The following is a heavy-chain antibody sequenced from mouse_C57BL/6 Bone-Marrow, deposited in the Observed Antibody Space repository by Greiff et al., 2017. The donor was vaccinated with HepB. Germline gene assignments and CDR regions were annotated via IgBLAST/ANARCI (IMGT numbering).Heavy chain of an antibody. V-gene: IGHV1-50*01. CDR1: GYTFTSYW. CDR2: IDPSDSYT. D-gene: IGHD3-3*01. Sequence: QVQLQQPGAELVKPGASVKLSCKASGYTFTSYWMQWVKQRPGQGLEWIGEIDPSDSYTNYNQKFKGKATLTVDTSSSTAYMQLSSLTSEDSAVYYCARRDWSYAMDYWGQGTSVTVSS. CDR3: ARRDWSYAMDY. J-gene: IGHJ4*01.